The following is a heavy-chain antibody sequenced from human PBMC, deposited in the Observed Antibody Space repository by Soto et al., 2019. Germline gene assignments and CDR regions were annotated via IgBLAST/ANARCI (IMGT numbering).Heavy chain of an antibody. CDR2: IIPIFGTA. CDR3: ARDEYYSDSSGYYYSNWFDP. D-gene: IGHD3-22*01. CDR1: GGSFSSYA. Sequence: GASVKVSCKASGGSFSSYAISWVRQAPGQGLEWMGGIIPIFGTANYAQKFQGRVTITADESTSTAYMELSSLRSEDTGVYYCARDEYYSDSSGYYYSNWFDPWGQGTLVTVSS. V-gene: IGHV1-69*13. J-gene: IGHJ5*02.